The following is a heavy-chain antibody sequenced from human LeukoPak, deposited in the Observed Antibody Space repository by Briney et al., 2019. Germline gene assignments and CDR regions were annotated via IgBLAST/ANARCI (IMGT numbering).Heavy chain of an antibody. CDR1: GFTFSSYA. J-gene: IGHJ4*02. CDR2: ISGSGGST. V-gene: IGHV3-23*01. D-gene: IGHD3-16*02. Sequence: PGGSLSLSCAASGFTFSSYAISCVRQAAGKGLELVSAISGSGGSTYYAHSVKGRFTISRDNSKNTLYLQMNSLRAEDTAVYYCAKDIAQGYFDYCGQGTLVTVS. CDR3: AKDIAQGYFDY.